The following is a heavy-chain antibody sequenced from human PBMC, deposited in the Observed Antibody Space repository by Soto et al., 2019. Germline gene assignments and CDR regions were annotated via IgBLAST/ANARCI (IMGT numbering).Heavy chain of an antibody. CDR2: INHVGSS. CDR3: ARGLVYYYDLGDYSGYRYYGVDC. D-gene: IGHD3-22*01. J-gene: IGHJ6*02. V-gene: IGHV4-34*01. CDR1: GDSFSNYF. Sequence: QVQLQQWGAGLLKPSETLSLTCVVDGDSFSNYFWTWIRQSPGKGLEWIGEINHVGSSNYSPYLKSRVPMSADASKIQFSRSLRSVTAADTAIYYCARGLVYYYDLGDYSGYRYYGVDCWGRGTTVTVSS.